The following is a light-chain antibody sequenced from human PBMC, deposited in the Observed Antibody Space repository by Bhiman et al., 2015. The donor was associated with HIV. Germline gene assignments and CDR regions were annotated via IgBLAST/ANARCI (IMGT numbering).Light chain of an antibody. Sequence: GPGKTARITCGGNNIGSKSVHWYQQKPGQAPVLVIYYDSDRPSGIPERFSGSNSGNTATLTISRVEAGDEADYYCQLWDNSSDHPLVFGTGTKVTVL. V-gene: IGLV3-21*04. CDR2: YDS. CDR1: NIGSKS. CDR3: QLWDNSSDHPLV. J-gene: IGLJ1*01.